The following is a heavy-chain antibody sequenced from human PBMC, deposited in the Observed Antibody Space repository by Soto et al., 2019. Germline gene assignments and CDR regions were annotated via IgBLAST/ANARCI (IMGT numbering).Heavy chain of an antibody. V-gene: IGHV3-33*01. CDR2: IWYDGSNK. CDR1: GFTFSSYG. CDR3: ARGEVVVTVHYYGMDV. J-gene: IGHJ6*02. D-gene: IGHD2-15*01. Sequence: QVQLVESGGGVVQPGRSLRLSCAASGFTFSSYGMHWVRQAPGKGLEWVAVIWYDGSNKYYADSVKGRFSISRDNSKNTLYLQMNSLSAEDTAVYYCARGEVVVTVHYYGMDVWGQGTTVTVSS.